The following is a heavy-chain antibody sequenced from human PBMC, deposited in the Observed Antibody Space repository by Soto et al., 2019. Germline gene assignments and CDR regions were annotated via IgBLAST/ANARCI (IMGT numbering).Heavy chain of an antibody. J-gene: IGHJ5*02. CDR3: ARLWFGELPHGFDP. CDR2: INPNSGGT. V-gene: IGHV1-2*02. Sequence: QVQMVQSGAEVKKPGASVKVSCKASGYTFTGYYMHWVRQAPGQGLEWMGWINPNSGGTNYAQKYQGRVTMARDTSISTAYMELTRLRSDDTAVYYCARLWFGELPHGFDPWGQGTLVTVSS. D-gene: IGHD3-10*01. CDR1: GYTFTGYY.